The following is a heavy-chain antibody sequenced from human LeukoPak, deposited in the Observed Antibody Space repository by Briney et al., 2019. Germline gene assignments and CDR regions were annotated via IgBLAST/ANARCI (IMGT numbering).Heavy chain of an antibody. CDR3: AKDGGRSGYYAGFVDY. D-gene: IGHD3-22*01. CDR2: ISYDVNEK. V-gene: IGHV3-30*18. CDR1: GFTFSSYC. J-gene: IGHJ4*02. Sequence: GRSLRLSCVASGFTFSSYCMHWVRQAPGKGLEWVAVISYDVNEKYYVDCVKGRLTISRDNYEITLYVQMNSLRAEDTAVYYCAKDGGRSGYYAGFVDYWGQGTMVTVSS.